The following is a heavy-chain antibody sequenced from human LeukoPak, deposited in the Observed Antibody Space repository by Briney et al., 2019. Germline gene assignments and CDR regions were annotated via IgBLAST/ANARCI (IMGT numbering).Heavy chain of an antibody. J-gene: IGHJ4*02. CDR2: INPNSGGT. CDR1: GYTFTAFY. D-gene: IGHD2-2*01. Sequence: GASVKASCKASGYTFTAFYIHWVRQAPGQGLEWMGWINPNSGGTNYAQKFQGRVTLTRDTSISTVYMELTGLTSDDTAVYYCARDGTSTDDCWGQGTLVTVSS. CDR3: ARDGTSTDDC. V-gene: IGHV1-2*02.